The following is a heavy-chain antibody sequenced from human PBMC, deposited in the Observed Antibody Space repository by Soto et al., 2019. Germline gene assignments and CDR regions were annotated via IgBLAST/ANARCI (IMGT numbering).Heavy chain of an antibody. CDR2: ISGSGGST. CDR3: AKDSMQGVGFLPLGYYGMDV. J-gene: IGHJ6*02. V-gene: IGHV3-23*01. D-gene: IGHD2-21*01. Sequence: GGSLRLSCAASGFTFSSYAMSWVRQAPGKGLEWVSAISGSGGSTYYADSVEGRFTISRDNSKNTLYLQMNSLRAEDTAVYYCAKDSMQGVGFLPLGYYGMDVWGQGTTVTVSS. CDR1: GFTFSSYA.